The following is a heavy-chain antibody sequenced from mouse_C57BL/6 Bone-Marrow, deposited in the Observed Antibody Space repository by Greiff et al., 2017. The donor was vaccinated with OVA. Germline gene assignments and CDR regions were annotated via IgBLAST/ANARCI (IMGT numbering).Heavy chain of an antibody. Sequence: VQVVESGPELVKPGASVKISCKASGYAFRSSWMNWVKQRPGTGLEWIGRIYPGDGDTNYNGKFKGKATLTADKSSSTAYMQLSSLTSEDSAVYFCARGGLRWFAYWGQGTLVTVSA. CDR3: ARGGLRWFAY. CDR1: GYAFRSSW. J-gene: IGHJ3*01. V-gene: IGHV1-82*01. CDR2: IYPGDGDT. D-gene: IGHD1-3*01.